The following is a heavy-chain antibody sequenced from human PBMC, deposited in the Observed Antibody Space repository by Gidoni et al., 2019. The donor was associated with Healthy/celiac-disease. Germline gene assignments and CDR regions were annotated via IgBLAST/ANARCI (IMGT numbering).Heavy chain of an antibody. CDR2: LSWNSGSL. J-gene: IGHJ4*02. D-gene: IGHD4-4*01. Sequence: EVQLVESGGGLVQTGRSLRASWAASGFTVDDYAMPWVRQAPGKGLEWVSCLSWNSGSLGSADSVKGRFTISRDNAKNSLYLQMNILRAEDTALYYCAQDIIPMTTVTTFFDYWGQGTLVTVSS. CDR1: GFTVDDYA. V-gene: IGHV3-9*01. CDR3: AQDIIPMTTVTTFFDY.